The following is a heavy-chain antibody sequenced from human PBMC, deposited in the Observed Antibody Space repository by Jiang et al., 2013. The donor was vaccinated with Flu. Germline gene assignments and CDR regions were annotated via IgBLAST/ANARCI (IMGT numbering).Heavy chain of an antibody. CDR1: GFIFSSYG. Sequence: TASGFIFSSYGMNWVRQAPGKGLEWVSFISATSSYIYYADSVEGRFTVSRDNTRQSLHLQMNGLRAEDTAVYFCARDLAPMVTYGMDVWGQGTTVTVSS. J-gene: IGHJ6*02. CDR2: ISATSSYI. V-gene: IGHV3-21*01. D-gene: IGHD3-10*01. CDR3: ARDLAPMVTYGMDV.